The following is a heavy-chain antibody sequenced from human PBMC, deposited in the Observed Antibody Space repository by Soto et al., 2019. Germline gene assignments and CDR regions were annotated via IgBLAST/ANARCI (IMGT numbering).Heavy chain of an antibody. V-gene: IGHV3-30*03. Sequence: PGGSLRLSCAASGFTFSSYGMHWVRQAPGKGLEWVAVIRYDGNNKYYGDSVKGRFIISRDNSKNTLYLQMSSLRPEDTAVYYCARDQGYYDLSGYYPFDYWGQGIPVTVSS. D-gene: IGHD3-22*01. CDR3: ARDQGYYDLSGYYPFDY. CDR2: IRYDGNNK. CDR1: GFTFSSYG. J-gene: IGHJ4*02.